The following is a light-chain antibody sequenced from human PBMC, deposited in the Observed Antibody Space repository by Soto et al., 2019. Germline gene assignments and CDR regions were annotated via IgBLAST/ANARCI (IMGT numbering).Light chain of an antibody. CDR3: QQYSNWPPET. CDR1: QNIRGD. Sequence: EIVMSQSPDTLSVSPGERATLSCRASQNIRGDLAWYQQKPGQAPRLLIYGASTRATGVPARLSGSGSGTAFTLTISSLQSEDFAVYYCQQYSNWPPETFGQGTKVDIK. J-gene: IGKJ1*01. V-gene: IGKV3-15*01. CDR2: GAS.